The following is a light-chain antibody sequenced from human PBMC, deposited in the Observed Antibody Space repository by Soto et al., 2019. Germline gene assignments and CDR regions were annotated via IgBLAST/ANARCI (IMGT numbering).Light chain of an antibody. V-gene: IGKV3-15*01. CDR1: QSVSSN. CDR3: QQFDNWPGT. CDR2: GPS. Sequence: EIVMTQSTATLSVSPGERATLSCRASQSVSSNLVWYQQKPGQSPSLLIYGPSTRATGIPARFSGSGAGTEFTLSVSSLQSEDSAVYYCQQFDNWPGTFGQGTKVEIK. J-gene: IGKJ1*01.